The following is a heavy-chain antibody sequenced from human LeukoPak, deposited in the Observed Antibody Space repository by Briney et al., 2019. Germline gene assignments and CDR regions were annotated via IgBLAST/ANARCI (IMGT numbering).Heavy chain of an antibody. CDR3: ARGSSSGWFDP. D-gene: IGHD6-6*01. CDR2: ISIISSYT. CDR1: GFTFSDYY. Sequence: GGSLRLSCAASGFTFSDYYMSWIRQAPGKGLQWVTYISIISSYTNYADSVKGRFTISRDNAKNSLYLQMNSLRAEDTAVYYCARGSSSGWFDPWGQGTLVTVSS. V-gene: IGHV3-11*05. J-gene: IGHJ5*02.